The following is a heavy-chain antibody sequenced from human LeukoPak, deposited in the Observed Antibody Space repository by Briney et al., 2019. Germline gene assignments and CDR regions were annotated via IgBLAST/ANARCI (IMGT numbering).Heavy chain of an antibody. V-gene: IGHV4-61*08. J-gene: IGHJ4*02. CDR1: GGSISKSDYY. Sequence: PSETLSLTCGVSGGSISKSDYYWSWIRQPPGKGLEWIGYIHYSRSTNYNPSLKSRVTISVDTSKNQFSLKLSSVTAADTAVYYCAGGPYSSGWYYFDYWGQGTLVTVSS. D-gene: IGHD6-19*01. CDR2: IHYSRST. CDR3: AGGPYSSGWYYFDY.